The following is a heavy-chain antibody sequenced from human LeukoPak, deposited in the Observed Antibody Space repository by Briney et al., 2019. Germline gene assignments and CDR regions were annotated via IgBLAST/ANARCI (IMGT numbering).Heavy chain of an antibody. CDR2: ISAYNGNT. CDR1: GYTFTSYG. V-gene: IGHV1-18*01. J-gene: IGHJ4*02. D-gene: IGHD4-17*01. Sequence: ASVKVSCKASGYTFTSYGISWVRQAPGQGLEWMGWISAYNGNTNYAQKLQGRVTMTTDTSTSTTYMELRSLRSDDTAVYYCARDLDAVTVTDGFGYWGQGTLVTVSS. CDR3: ARDLDAVTVTDGFGY.